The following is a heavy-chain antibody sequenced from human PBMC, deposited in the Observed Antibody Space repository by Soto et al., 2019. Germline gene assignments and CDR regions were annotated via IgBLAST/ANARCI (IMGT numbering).Heavy chain of an antibody. V-gene: IGHV3-23*01. D-gene: IGHD4-17*01. J-gene: IGHJ5*02. CDR1: GFTFSSYA. Sequence: GGSLRLSCAASGFTFSSYAMSWVRQAPGKGLEWVSAISGSGGSTYYADSVKGRFTISRDNSKNTLYLQMNSLRAEDTAVYYCAKDRPTVVRGSYNWFDPWGQGTLVTVSS. CDR3: AKDRPTVVRGSYNWFDP. CDR2: ISGSGGST.